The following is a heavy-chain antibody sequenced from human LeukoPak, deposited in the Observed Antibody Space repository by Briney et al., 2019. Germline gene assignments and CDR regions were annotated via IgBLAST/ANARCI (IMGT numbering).Heavy chain of an antibody. D-gene: IGHD3-9*01. CDR3: ARVRDILTGYYVHFFDY. CDR2: IKWNGGSP. J-gene: IGHJ4*02. CDR1: GFTFDDYD. V-gene: IGHV3-20*04. Sequence: PGGSLRLSCAASGFTFDDYDMSWVRQAPGKGLEWVSSIKWNGGSPGYADSVKGRFTISRDNARNSLYLQMSSLRAEDTALYYCARVRDILTGYYVHFFDYWGQGTLVTVSS.